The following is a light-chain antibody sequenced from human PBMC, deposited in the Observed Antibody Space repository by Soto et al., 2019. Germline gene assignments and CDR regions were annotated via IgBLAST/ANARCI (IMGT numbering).Light chain of an antibody. CDR2: GAS. CDR1: QRIIRGY. V-gene: IGKV3-20*01. J-gene: IGKJ4*01. Sequence: EIVLTQSPGTLSLSPGERATLSCRDSQRIIRGYLAWYQQKPGQAPRLVIFGASNKTTGIPDRFSGSGSGKDFPLSSSGQPLDDFAVYCYQHNANPPTFGGGTKVEIK. CDR3: QHNANPPT.